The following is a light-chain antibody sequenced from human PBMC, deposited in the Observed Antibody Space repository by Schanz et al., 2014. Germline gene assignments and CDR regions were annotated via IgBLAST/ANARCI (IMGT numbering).Light chain of an antibody. CDR3: QQYGVSPLT. CDR2: DTS. Sequence: EIVLTQSPGTLSLSPGERATLSCRASQSVSSSYLAWYQQKPGLAPRLLIFDTSTRATGIPDRFSGSGSGTDFTLTISSLEPEDFAVYYCQQYGVSPLTFGGGTKVEIQ. J-gene: IGKJ4*01. CDR1: QSVSSSY. V-gene: IGKV3D-20*01.